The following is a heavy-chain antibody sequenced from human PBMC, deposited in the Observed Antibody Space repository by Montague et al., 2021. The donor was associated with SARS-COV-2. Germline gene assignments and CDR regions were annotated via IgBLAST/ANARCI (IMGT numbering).Heavy chain of an antibody. Sequence: SETLSPTCTVSGGSVSSSPYYWGWIRQPPGRGLEWVGSISYSGRTXFXXXXKXRLTISVDSPENQFSLRLSSVTAADTAVYYCASSYYYGSGTYVYNYYMDVWGKGTTVTVSS. CDR1: GGSVSSSPYY. CDR2: ISYSGRT. CDR3: ASSYYYGSGTYVYNYYMDV. J-gene: IGHJ6*03. V-gene: IGHV4-39*01. D-gene: IGHD3-10*01.